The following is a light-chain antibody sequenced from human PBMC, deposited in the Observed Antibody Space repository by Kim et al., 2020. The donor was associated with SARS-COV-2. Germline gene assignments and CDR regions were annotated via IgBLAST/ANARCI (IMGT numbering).Light chain of an antibody. CDR1: QSVSSSY. CDR2: GAS. J-gene: IGKJ4*01. Sequence: EIVLTQSPGTLSLSPGERVTLSCRASQSVSSSYLAWYQQKPGQAPRLLMFGASSRATGIPDRFSGSGSGTDFTLTISGLEPEDFAVYYCQQYGSSPSVTFGGGTKVDIK. CDR3: QQYGSSPSVT. V-gene: IGKV3-20*01.